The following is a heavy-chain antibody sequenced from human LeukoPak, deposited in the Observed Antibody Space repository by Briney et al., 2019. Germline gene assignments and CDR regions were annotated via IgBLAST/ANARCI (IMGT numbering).Heavy chain of an antibody. CDR1: GYSFADYY. D-gene: IGHD3-10*01. J-gene: IGHJ5*02. CDR3: ATNILVRDIINWFDP. V-gene: IGHV1-2*02. CDR2: IEPNSGDT. Sequence: ASVKVSCKASGYSFADYYMHWVRQAPGQGLEWMGWIEPNSGDTRSAQKFQGRVIMTRDTSTGTAYMELSSLRYDDTAVYYCATNILVRDIINWFDPWGQGTLVTVSS.